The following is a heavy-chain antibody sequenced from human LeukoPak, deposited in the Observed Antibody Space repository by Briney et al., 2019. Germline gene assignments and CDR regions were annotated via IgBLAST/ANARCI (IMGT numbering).Heavy chain of an antibody. D-gene: IGHD3-22*01. CDR1: GYTFTSYD. CDR3: ARAYTRRHDSSGYPWAY. V-gene: IGHV1-8*01. CDR2: MNPNSGNT. Sequence: ASVKVSCKASGYTFTSYDINWVRQATGQGLEWMGWMNPNSGNTGYAQKFQGRVTMTRNTSISTAYMELSSLRSEDTAVYYCARAYTRRHDSSGYPWAYWGQGTLVTVPS. J-gene: IGHJ4*02.